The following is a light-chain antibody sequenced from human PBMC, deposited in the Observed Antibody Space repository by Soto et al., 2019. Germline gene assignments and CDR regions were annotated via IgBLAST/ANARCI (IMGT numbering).Light chain of an antibody. Sequence: EVMLTQSPGTLSLSPGERATLSCRASQSVSSNYLAWYQQKSEQAPRLLIYGATNRATGIPERFSGSGSGTDFTLTIRRLEPEDFAVYYCQQYDTSPRTFGQGTKVEFK. CDR3: QQYDTSPRT. CDR1: QSVSSNY. J-gene: IGKJ1*01. CDR2: GAT. V-gene: IGKV3-20*01.